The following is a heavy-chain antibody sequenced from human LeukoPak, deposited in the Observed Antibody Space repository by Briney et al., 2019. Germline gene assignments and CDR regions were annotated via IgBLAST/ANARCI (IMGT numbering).Heavy chain of an antibody. CDR1: GGSISRYF. D-gene: IGHD3-3*01. Sequence: SETLSLTCTVSGGSISRYFWSWIRQPAGKGLEWIGRIYSSGSTNYSPSLKSRAFMSVDTSKNQFSLRLTSVTAADTAVYYCARHPYTIFGVVIPYFDYWGQGTLVTVSS. CDR2: IYSSGST. V-gene: IGHV4-4*07. J-gene: IGHJ4*02. CDR3: ARHPYTIFGVVIPYFDY.